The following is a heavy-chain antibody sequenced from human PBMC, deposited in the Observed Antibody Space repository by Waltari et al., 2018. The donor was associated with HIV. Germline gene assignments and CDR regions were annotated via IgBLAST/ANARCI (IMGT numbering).Heavy chain of an antibody. CDR2: IYSGGST. D-gene: IGHD1-20*01. Sequence: EVQLVESGGGLVQPGGSLRLSCAASGFTVSSNYMSWVRQAPGKGCEWVSGIYSGGSTDYADAVKGRFTISRDNSKNTLYLQMNSLRSEDTAVYYCARDQVSAPDYYYYGMDVWGQGTTVTVSS. CDR3: ARDQVSAPDYYYYGMDV. V-gene: IGHV3-66*01. J-gene: IGHJ6*02. CDR1: GFTVSSNY.